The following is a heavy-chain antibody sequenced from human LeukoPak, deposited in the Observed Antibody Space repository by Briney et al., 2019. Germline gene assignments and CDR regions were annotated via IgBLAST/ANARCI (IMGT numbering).Heavy chain of an antibody. CDR2: INPGGDNT. D-gene: IGHD6-19*01. CDR1: GYTFTNYY. CDR3: ARDRASGWDFDY. V-gene: IGHV1-46*01. Sequence: ASVKVSCKASGYTFTNYYIHWVRQAPGQGLEWMGLINPGGDNTDYAQNFQGRVTMTRDTSTSTVYMGLSSLRSDGTAVYYCARDRASGWDFDYWGQGTLVTVSS. J-gene: IGHJ4*02.